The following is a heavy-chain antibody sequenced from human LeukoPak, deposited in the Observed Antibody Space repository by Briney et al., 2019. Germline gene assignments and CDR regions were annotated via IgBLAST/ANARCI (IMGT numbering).Heavy chain of an antibody. V-gene: IGHV1-69*01. CDR1: AGTFSSYA. D-gene: IGHD4-17*01. CDR2: IIPIFGTA. J-gene: IGHJ4*02. Sequence: SVKVSCKASAGTFSSYAISWVRQAPGQGLEWMGGIIPIFGTANYAQKFQGRVTITADESTSTAYMELSSLRSEDTAVYYCARSLTTVKGDFDYWGQGTLVTVSS. CDR3: ARSLTTVKGDFDY.